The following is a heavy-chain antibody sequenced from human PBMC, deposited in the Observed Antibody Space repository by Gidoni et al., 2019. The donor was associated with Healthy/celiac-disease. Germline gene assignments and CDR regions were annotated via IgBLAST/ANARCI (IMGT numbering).Heavy chain of an antibody. CDR1: GFTFSNAW. Sequence: EVQLVESGGGLVKPGGSLRLSCAASGFTFSNAWMSWVRQAPGKGLEWVGRIKSKTDGGTTDYAAPVKGRFTISRDDSKNTLYLQMNSLKTEDTAVYYCTTDGSGSYTYYYYMDVWGKGTTVTVSS. CDR3: TTDGSGSYTYYYYMDV. CDR2: IKSKTDGGTT. J-gene: IGHJ6*03. V-gene: IGHV3-15*01. D-gene: IGHD1-26*01.